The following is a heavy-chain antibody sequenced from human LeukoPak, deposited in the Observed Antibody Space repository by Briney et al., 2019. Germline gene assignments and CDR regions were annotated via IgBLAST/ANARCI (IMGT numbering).Heavy chain of an antibody. Sequence: SETLSLTCTVSGDSISGYYWTWVRQPPGKGLESIGYIYHTGSTDYNPSLKNRVTMSLDTSKNQFSLNLSSVTAADTAMYYCARYRAARLSRGYYYYMDVWGKGTTVTVSS. CDR3: ARYRAARLSRGYYYYMDV. D-gene: IGHD3-10*01. CDR2: IYHTGST. J-gene: IGHJ6*03. V-gene: IGHV4-59*01. CDR1: GDSISGYY.